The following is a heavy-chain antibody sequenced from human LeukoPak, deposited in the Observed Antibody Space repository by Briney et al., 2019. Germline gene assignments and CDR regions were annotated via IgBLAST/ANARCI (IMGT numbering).Heavy chain of an antibody. CDR1: GFTFSSYA. Sequence: PGGSLRLSCAASGFTFSSYAMSWVRQAPGKGLEWVSAISGSGGSTYYADSVKGRFTISRDNSKNTLYLQMNSLRAEDTAVYYCAKDQYSSGWSMPNWFDPWGQGTLVTVSS. CDR3: AKDQYSSGWSMPNWFDP. CDR2: ISGSGGST. V-gene: IGHV3-23*01. D-gene: IGHD6-19*01. J-gene: IGHJ5*02.